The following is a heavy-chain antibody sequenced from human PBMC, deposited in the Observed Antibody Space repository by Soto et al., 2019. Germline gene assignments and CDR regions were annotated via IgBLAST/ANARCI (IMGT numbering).Heavy chain of an antibody. V-gene: IGHV4-31*03. Sequence: QVQLQESGPGLVKPSQTLSLTCTVSGGSISSGGYYWSWIRQHPGKGLEWIGYIYYSGSTYYNPSLKGRVTISVDTSKNQFSLKLSSVTAADTAVYYCARAMDSGYDSYYFDYWGQGTLVTVSS. CDR1: GGSISSGGYY. J-gene: IGHJ4*02. CDR3: ARAMDSGYDSYYFDY. D-gene: IGHD5-12*01. CDR2: IYYSGST.